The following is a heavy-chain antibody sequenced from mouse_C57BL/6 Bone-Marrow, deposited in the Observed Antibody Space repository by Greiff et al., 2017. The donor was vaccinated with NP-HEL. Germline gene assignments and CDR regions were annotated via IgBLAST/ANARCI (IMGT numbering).Heavy chain of an antibody. Sequence: QVQLKQPGAELVKPGASVKMSCKASGYTFTSYWITWVKQRPGQGLEWIGDIYPGSGSTNYNEKFKSKATLTVDTSSSTAYMQLSSLTSEDSAVYYCARPLGGYDDFDYWGQGTTLTVSS. J-gene: IGHJ2*01. V-gene: IGHV1-55*01. CDR3: ARPLGGYDDFDY. CDR1: GYTFTSYW. CDR2: IYPGSGST. D-gene: IGHD2-2*01.